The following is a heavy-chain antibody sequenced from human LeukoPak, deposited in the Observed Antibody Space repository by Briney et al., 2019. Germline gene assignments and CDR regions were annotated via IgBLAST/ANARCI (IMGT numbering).Heavy chain of an antibody. D-gene: IGHD3-22*01. Sequence: GGSLRLSCAASGFTFSDYYMSWIRQAPGKGLEWVSYISSSGSTIYYADSVKGRFTISRDNAKNLLYLQMNSLRAEDTAVYYCAREPSGTGYYDSSGYYPSLYFQHWGQGTLVTVSS. V-gene: IGHV3-11*04. J-gene: IGHJ1*01. CDR3: AREPSGTGYYDSSGYYPSLYFQH. CDR1: GFTFSDYY. CDR2: ISSSGSTI.